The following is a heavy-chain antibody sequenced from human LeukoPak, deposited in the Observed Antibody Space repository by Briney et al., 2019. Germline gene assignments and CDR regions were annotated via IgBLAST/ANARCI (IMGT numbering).Heavy chain of an antibody. CDR1: GFTFSSYA. V-gene: IGHV3-23*01. J-gene: IGHJ4*02. CDR2: ISGSGGST. CDR3: ATYRQVLLPFES. Sequence: WGSLRLSCAASGFTFSSYAVNWVRQAPGKGLEWVSAISGSGGSTYYADSVKGRFTISRDNSKNTLYLQMNSLRAEDTAVYYCATYRQVLLPFESWGQGTLVTVSS. D-gene: IGHD2-8*02.